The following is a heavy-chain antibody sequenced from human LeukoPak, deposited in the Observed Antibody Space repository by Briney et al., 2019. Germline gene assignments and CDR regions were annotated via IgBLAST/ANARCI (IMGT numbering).Heavy chain of an antibody. CDR1: GGSFSGYY. V-gene: IGHV4-34*01. Sequence: SETLSLTCAVYGGSFSGYYWSWIRQPPGKGLEWIGEINHSGSTNYNPSLKSRVTISVDTSKNQFSLKLSSVTAADTAVYYCARRQRCSGGSCYKNWFDPWGQGTLVTVSS. D-gene: IGHD2-15*01. CDR3: ARRQRCSGGSCYKNWFDP. CDR2: INHSGST. J-gene: IGHJ5*02.